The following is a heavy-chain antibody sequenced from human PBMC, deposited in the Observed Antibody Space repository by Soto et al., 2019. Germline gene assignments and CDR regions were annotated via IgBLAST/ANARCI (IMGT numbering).Heavy chain of an antibody. J-gene: IGHJ6*02. Sequence: GGSLRLSCAASGFTFSSYAMSWVRQAPGKGLEWVSAISGSGGSTYYADSVKGRFTISRDSSKNTLYLQMNSLRAEDAAVYYCTTYTGYGMDVWGQGTTVTVSS. CDR1: GFTFSSYA. D-gene: IGHD3-16*01. CDR2: ISGSGGST. V-gene: IGHV3-23*01. CDR3: TTYTGYGMDV.